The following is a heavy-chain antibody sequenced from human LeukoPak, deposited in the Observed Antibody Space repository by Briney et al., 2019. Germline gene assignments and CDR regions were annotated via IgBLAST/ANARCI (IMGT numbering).Heavy chain of an antibody. CDR3: AKAYDNSGRDAFDI. CDR1: GFTFSSYG. J-gene: IGHJ3*02. Sequence: PGGSLRLSCAASGFTFSSYGMHWVRQAPGKGLEWVAVIWSDGTNKYYGESVKGRFIISRDNSKNTLYLQMGSLRAEDTAVYYCAKAYDNSGRDAFDIWGQGTMVTVSP. D-gene: IGHD3-22*01. CDR2: IWSDGTNK. V-gene: IGHV3-33*06.